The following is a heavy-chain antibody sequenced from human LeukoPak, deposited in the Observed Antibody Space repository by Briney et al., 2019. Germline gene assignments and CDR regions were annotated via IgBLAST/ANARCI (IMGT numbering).Heavy chain of an antibody. CDR1: GFTFSSYA. V-gene: IGHV3-23*01. CDR3: AKGKWFGELSDY. D-gene: IGHD3-10*01. Sequence: GGSLRLSCAASGFTFSSYAMSWVRQAPGKGLEWVSAISGSGGSTYYADSVKGRFTISRDNSKNTLYLQMSSLRAEDTAVYYCAKGKWFGELSDYWGQGTLVTVSS. CDR2: ISGSGGST. J-gene: IGHJ4*02.